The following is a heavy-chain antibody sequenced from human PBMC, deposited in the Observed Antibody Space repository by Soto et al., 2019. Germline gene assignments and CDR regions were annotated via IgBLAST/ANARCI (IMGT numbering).Heavy chain of an antibody. D-gene: IGHD4-17*01. CDR2: IYYSGST. CDR1: GGSISIYY. Sequence: PSETLSLTCTFSGGSISIYYWRWIRQPPGNGLEWIGYIYYSGSTNYNPSLKSRVTISVDTSKNQFSLKLSSVTAADTAVYYCASSLTTVVNMDVWGQGTTVTVS. V-gene: IGHV4-59*08. CDR3: ASSLTTVVNMDV. J-gene: IGHJ6*02.